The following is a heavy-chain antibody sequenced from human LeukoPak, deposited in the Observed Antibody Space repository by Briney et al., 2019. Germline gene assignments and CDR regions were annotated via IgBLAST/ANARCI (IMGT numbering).Heavy chain of an antibody. J-gene: IGHJ4*02. CDR2: IYSGGST. Sequence: GGSLRLSCAASGFTFSSYWMSWVRQAPGKGLEWVSVIYSGGSTYYADSVKGRFTISRDNSKNTLYLQMNSLRAEDTAVYYCASFYYGSGRGAHWGQGTLVTVSS. CDR3: ASFYYGSGRGAH. D-gene: IGHD3-10*01. V-gene: IGHV3-53*01. CDR1: GFTFSSYW.